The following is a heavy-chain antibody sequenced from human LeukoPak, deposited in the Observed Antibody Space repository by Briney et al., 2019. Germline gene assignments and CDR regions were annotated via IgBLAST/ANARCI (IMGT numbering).Heavy chain of an antibody. J-gene: IGHJ4*02. CDR1: GGSISSSSFY. CDR3: VRDRELTY. V-gene: IGHV4-39*07. CDR2: IYYSGST. Sequence: SETLSLTCSVSGGSISSSSFYWGWIRQPPGKGLEWVGNIYYSGSTYYNPSLKSRVTISEDTSKNQFSLKLSSVTAADTAVYYCVRDRELTYWGQGALVAVSS. D-gene: IGHD1-7*01.